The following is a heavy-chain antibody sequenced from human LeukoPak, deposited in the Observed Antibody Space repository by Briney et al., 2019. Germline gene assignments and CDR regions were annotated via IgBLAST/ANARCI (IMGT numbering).Heavy chain of an antibody. Sequence: GASAKVSCKVSGYTLTELSMHWVRQAPGKGLEWMGGFDPEDGETIYAQKFQRRVTMTEDTSTDTAYMELSSLRSEDTAVYYCATVVGVVPAAMGALDYWGQGTLVTVSS. J-gene: IGHJ4*02. CDR1: GYTLTELS. V-gene: IGHV1-24*01. D-gene: IGHD2-2*01. CDR2: FDPEDGET. CDR3: ATVVGVVPAAMGALDY.